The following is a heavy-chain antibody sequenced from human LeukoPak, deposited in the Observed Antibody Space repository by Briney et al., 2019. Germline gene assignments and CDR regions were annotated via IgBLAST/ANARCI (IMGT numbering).Heavy chain of an antibody. CDR1: GYTFTGYY. J-gene: IGHJ4*02. V-gene: IGHV1-2*02. CDR2: INPNSGGT. D-gene: IGHD3-3*01. Sequence: ASVKVSCKASGYTFTGYYMHWVRQAPGQGLEWMGWINPNSGGTNYAQKFQGRVTMTRDTSTSTAYMELSRLRPGDTAVYYCARTTIFGVVYFDYWGQGTLVTVSS. CDR3: ARTTIFGVVYFDY.